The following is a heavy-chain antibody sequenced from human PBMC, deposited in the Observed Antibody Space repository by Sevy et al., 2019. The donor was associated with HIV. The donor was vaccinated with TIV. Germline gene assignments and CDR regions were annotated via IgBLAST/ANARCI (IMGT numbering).Heavy chain of an antibody. D-gene: IGHD4-17*01. CDR1: GFTFSSYW. Sequence: GGSLRLSCAASGFTFSSYWMSWVRRASGKGLEWVANIKQDGSEKYYVDSVKGRFTISRDNAKNSLYLQMNSLRAEDTAVYHCARAPEYGDYVYYFDYWGQGTLVTVSS. CDR2: IKQDGSEK. J-gene: IGHJ4*02. V-gene: IGHV3-7*01. CDR3: ARAPEYGDYVYYFDY.